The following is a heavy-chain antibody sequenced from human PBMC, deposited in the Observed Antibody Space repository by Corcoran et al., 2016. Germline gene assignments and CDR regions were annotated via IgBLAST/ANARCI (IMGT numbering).Heavy chain of an antibody. CDR3: ARKSKLRSSGYFDY. CDR1: GGSISSSSYY. D-gene: IGHD3-22*01. CDR2: IYYSGGT. V-gene: IGHV4-39*01. J-gene: IGHJ4*02. Sequence: QLQLQELGPGLVKPSETLSLTCTVSGGSISSSSYYWGWIRQPPGKGLEWIGSIYYSGGTYYNPPLKSRVTISVDTSKNQFSLKLSSVTAADTAVYYCARKSKLRSSGYFDYWGQGTLVTVSS.